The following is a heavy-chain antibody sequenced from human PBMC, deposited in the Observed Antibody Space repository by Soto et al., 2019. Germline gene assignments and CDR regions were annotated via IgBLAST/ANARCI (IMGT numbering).Heavy chain of an antibody. D-gene: IGHD2-2*01. J-gene: IGHJ4*02. CDR1: GYTFTSYA. V-gene: IGHV1-3*01. Sequence: ASVKVSCKASGYTFTSYAMHWVRQAPGQRLEWVGWINAGNGNTKYSQKFQGRVTITRDTSASTAYMELSSLRSEDTAVYYCARDWVVVVPAASHFDYWGQGTLVTVSS. CDR2: INAGNGNT. CDR3: ARDWVVVVPAASHFDY.